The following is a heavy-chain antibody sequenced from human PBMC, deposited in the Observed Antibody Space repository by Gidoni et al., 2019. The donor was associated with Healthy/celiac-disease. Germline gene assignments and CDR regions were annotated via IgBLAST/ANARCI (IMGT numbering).Heavy chain of an antibody. J-gene: IGHJ2*01. CDR1: GYTFTSYD. V-gene: IGHV1-8*01. CDR2: MNPNSGNT. D-gene: IGHD2-2*01. Sequence: QVQLVQSGAEVKKPGASVKVSCKASGYTFTSYDINWVRQATGQGLEWMGWMNPNSGNTGYAQKFQGRVTMTRNTSISTAYMELSSLRSEDTAVYYCARGRYCSSTSCYFDWYFDLWGRGTLVTVSS. CDR3: ARGRYCSSTSCYFDWYFDL.